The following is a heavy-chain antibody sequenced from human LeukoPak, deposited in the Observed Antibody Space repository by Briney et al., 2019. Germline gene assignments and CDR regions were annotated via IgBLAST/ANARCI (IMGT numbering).Heavy chain of an antibody. Sequence: HPGGSLRLSCAASGFTFSSFSMNWVRQAPGKGLEWVSYITATGSTIYYADSVKGRFTISRDNARSSLFLSMSSLRAEDTAVYYCARSIIVGATGAFDVWGQGTMVTVS. V-gene: IGHV3-48*04. CDR2: ITATGSTI. CDR3: ARSIIVGATGAFDV. J-gene: IGHJ3*01. D-gene: IGHD1-26*01. CDR1: GFTFSSFS.